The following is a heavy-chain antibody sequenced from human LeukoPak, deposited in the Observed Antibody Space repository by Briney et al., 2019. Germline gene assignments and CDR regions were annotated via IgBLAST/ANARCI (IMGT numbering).Heavy chain of an antibody. J-gene: IGHJ2*01. CDR1: GFTFSNYA. CDR3: AKTTPTGYWYFDL. CDR2: ISGSGGST. D-gene: IGHD4-17*01. V-gene: IGHV3-23*01. Sequence: GGSLRLSCAASGFTFSNYAMSWVRQAPGKGLEWVSTISGSGGSTYYADSVKGRFTFSRDNSKNTLYLQMNSLRAEDTAVYYCAKTTPTGYWYFDLWGRGTLVTVSS.